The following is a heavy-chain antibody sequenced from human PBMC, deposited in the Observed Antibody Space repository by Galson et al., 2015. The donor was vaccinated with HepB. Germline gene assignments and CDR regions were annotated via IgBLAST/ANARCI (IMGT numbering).Heavy chain of an antibody. CDR3: AEVPDDSSGDYY. CDR1: GFTSSSYA. J-gene: IGHJ4*02. CDR2: ISSSGGSR. V-gene: IGHV3-23*01. Sequence: SLRLSCAASGFTSSSYAMSWVRQAPGKGLEWVSGISSSGGSRVYADSVRGRFTISRDNSKNTLYLQMNSLRAEDTAVYYCAEVPDDSSGDYYWGQGTLVTVSP. D-gene: IGHD3-22*01.